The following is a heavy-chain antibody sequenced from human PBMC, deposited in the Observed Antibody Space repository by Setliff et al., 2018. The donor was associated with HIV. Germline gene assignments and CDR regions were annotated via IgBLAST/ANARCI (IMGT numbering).Heavy chain of an antibody. CDR3: ARRVPPIPSGDLDY. J-gene: IGHJ4*02. CDR2: ISTYKGNT. CDR1: GYTFTSYG. Sequence: ASVKVSCKASGYTFTSYGISWVRQAPGQGLEWMGWISTYKGNTKYEQKFQGRVTMTTDTSTSTAYMELRSLRSDDTAVYYCARRVPPIPSGDLDYWGQGTLVTVSS. V-gene: IGHV1-18*04. D-gene: IGHD4-17*01.